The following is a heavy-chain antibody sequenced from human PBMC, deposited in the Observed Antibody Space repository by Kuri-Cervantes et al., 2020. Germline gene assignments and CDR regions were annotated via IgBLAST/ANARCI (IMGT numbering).Heavy chain of an antibody. V-gene: IGHV3-20*01. D-gene: IGHD6-13*01. CDR2: INWNGGST. J-gene: IGHJ3*02. Sequence: GGSLRLSCAASGFTFSSYDMHWVRQRVLQAPGKGLEWVSGINWNGGSTGYADSVKGRFTISRDNAKNSLYLQMNSLRAEDTALYHCARDEEQLGAFDIWGQGTMVTVSS. CDR3: ARDEEQLGAFDI. CDR1: GFTFSSYD.